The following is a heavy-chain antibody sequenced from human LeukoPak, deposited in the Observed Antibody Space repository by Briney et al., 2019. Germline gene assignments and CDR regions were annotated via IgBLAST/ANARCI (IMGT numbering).Heavy chain of an antibody. CDR3: AKARRGAVATYYFDY. CDR1: GFTFSSYT. V-gene: IGHV3-23*01. CDR2: ISGSGGST. D-gene: IGHD6-19*01. J-gene: IGHJ4*02. Sequence: GGSLRLSCAASGFTFSSYTMNWVRQAPGKGLEWVSAISGSGGSTYYADSVKGRFTISRDNSKNTLYLQMNSLRAEDTAVYYCAKARRGAVATYYFDYWGQGTLVTVSS.